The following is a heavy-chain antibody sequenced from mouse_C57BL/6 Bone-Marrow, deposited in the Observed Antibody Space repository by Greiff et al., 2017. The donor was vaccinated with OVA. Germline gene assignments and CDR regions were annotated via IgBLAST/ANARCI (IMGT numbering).Heavy chain of an antibody. CDR1: GYTFTSYW. V-gene: IGHV1-69*01. J-gene: IGHJ3*01. Sequence: VQLQQPGAELVMPGASVKLSCKASGYTFTSYWMHWVKQRPGQGLEWIGEIDPSDSYTNYNQKFKGKSTLTVDKSSSTAYMQLSSLTSEDSAVYYCARKGIYYYGSSVAYWGQGTLVTVSA. CDR2: IDPSDSYT. D-gene: IGHD1-1*01. CDR3: ARKGIYYYGSSVAY.